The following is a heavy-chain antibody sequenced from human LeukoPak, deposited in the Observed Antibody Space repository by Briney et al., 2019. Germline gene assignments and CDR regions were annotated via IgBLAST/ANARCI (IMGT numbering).Heavy chain of an antibody. CDR2: ISAYNGNT. D-gene: IGHD2-15*01. V-gene: IGHV1-18*01. CDR3: ARGRGGSRVPAFDI. J-gene: IGHJ3*02. Sequence: ASVKVSCKASGGTFSSYAISWVRQAPGQGLEWMGWISAYNGNTNYAQKLQGRVTMTTDTSTSTAYMELRSLRSDDTAVYYCARGRGGSRVPAFDIWGQGTMVTVSS. CDR1: GGTFSSYA.